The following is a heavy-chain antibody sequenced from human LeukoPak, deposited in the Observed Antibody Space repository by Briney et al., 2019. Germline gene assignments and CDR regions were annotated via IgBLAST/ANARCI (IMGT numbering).Heavy chain of an antibody. CDR2: MNPNSGIT. V-gene: IGHV1-8*03. D-gene: IGHD5-24*01. Sequence: KPGESLKVSCKASGYTFTSYDINWVRQATGQGLEWMGWMNPNSGITGYAQKFQGRVTITRNTSISTAYMELSSLRSEDTAVYYCARGQGRRDGYNLDYWGQGTLVTVSS. CDR3: ARGQGRRDGYNLDY. CDR1: GYTFTSYD. J-gene: IGHJ4*02.